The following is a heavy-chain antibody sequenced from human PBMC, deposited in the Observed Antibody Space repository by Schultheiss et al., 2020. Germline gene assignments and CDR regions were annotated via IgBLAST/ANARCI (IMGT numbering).Heavy chain of an antibody. V-gene: IGHV4-34*01. D-gene: IGHD6-19*01. CDR1: GGSFSGYY. CDR3: ARGYRGWQNWCDP. CDR2: INHSGST. J-gene: IGHJ5*02. Sequence: SETLSLTCAVYGGSFSGYYWSWIRQPPGKGLEWIGEINHSGSTNYNPSLKSRVTISVDTSKNQFSLKLSSVTAADTAVYYCARGYRGWQNWCDPWGRGTLGTVAS.